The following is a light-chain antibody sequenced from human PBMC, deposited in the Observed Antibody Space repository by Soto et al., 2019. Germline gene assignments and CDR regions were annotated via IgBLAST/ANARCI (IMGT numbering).Light chain of an antibody. J-gene: IGLJ1*01. CDR3: SSYTISSSLYV. V-gene: IGLV2-14*01. Sequence: QSVLTQPASVSGSPGQSITISCTGTSSDVGGYNYVSWYQQHPGKAPRLMIYDVSNRPSGVSNRLSGSKSGNTASLTISGLQAEDEADYYCSSYTISSSLYVFGTGTKVTVL. CDR2: DVS. CDR1: SSDVGGYNY.